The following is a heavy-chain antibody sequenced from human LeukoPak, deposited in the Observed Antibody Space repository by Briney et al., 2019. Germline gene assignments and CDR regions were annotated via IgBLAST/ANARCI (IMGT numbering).Heavy chain of an antibody. CDR3: ARSTYYYGSGSPYYFDH. CDR2: INPNSGGT. V-gene: IGHV1-2*02. J-gene: IGHJ4*02. CDR1: GYTFTGYY. Sequence: GASVKVSCKASGYTFTGYYMHWVRQAPGQGLEWMGWINPNSGGTNYAQKFQGRVTMTRDTSISTAYMELSRLRSDDTAVYYCARSTYYYGSGSPYYFDHWGQGTLVTVSS. D-gene: IGHD3-10*01.